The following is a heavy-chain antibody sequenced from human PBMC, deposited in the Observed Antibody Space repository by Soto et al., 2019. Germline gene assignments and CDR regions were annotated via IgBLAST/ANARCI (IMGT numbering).Heavy chain of an antibody. CDR3: ARDRPYYYYYYYMDV. J-gene: IGHJ6*03. CDR1: GGSFSGYY. Sequence: TSETLSLTCAVYGGSFSGYYWSWIRQPPGKGLEWIGEINHSGSTNYNPSLKSRVTISVDTSKNQFSLKLSSVTAADTAVYYCARDRPYYYYYYYMDVWGKGTTVTVSS. CDR2: INHSGST. V-gene: IGHV4-34*01.